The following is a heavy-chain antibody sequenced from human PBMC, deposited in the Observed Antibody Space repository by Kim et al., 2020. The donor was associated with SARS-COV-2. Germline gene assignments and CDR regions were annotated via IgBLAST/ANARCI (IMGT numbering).Heavy chain of an antibody. J-gene: IGHJ4*02. V-gene: IGHV3-23*01. Sequence: GGSLRLSCAASGFIFSSYAMSWVRQAPGKGLEWVSAISGRADSTYYTDSVKGRFTISRDNSKNALYLQMNSLRAEDTAVYFCAKAPAPYGSGTYWGYWGQGTLVTVSS. CDR2: ISGRADST. CDR1: GFIFSSYA. CDR3: AKAPAPYGSGTYWGY. D-gene: IGHD3-10*01.